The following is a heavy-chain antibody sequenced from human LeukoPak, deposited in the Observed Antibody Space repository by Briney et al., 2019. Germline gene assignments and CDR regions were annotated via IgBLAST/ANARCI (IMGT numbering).Heavy chain of an antibody. CDR3: AKDLRCSTTSCYRSFDI. CDR1: GFTFSSYA. D-gene: IGHD2-2*01. CDR2: ISGSGGST. V-gene: IGHV3-23*01. J-gene: IGHJ3*02. Sequence: PGGSLRLSCAASGFTFSSYAMSWVRQAPGKGLEWVSGISGSGGSTDYADSVKGRFTISRDNSKNTLSLQVNSLGVDDTAVYYCAKDLRCSTTSCYRSFDIWGQGTMVTVSS.